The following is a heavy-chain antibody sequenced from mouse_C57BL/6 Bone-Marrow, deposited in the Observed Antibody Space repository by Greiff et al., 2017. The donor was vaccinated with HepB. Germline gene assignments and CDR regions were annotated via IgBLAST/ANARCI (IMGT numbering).Heavy chain of an antibody. CDR3: ARAYYYYGRAMDY. D-gene: IGHD1-1*01. CDR2: INPNNGGT. J-gene: IGHJ4*01. Sequence: EVQLQQSGPELVKPGASVKIPCKASGYTFTDYNMDWVKQSHGKSLEWIGDINPNNGGTIYNQKFKGKATLTVDKSSSTAYMELRSLTSEDTAVYYGARAYYYYGRAMDYWGQGTSVTVSS. V-gene: IGHV1-18*01. CDR1: GYTFTDYN.